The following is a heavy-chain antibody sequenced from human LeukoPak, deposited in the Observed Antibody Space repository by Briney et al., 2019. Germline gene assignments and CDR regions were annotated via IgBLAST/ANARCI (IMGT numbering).Heavy chain of an antibody. CDR2: INPSGST. CDR3: ARGRHDITMIVVVMTSVSYYLDV. V-gene: IGHV4-34*01. CDR1: GGSFNGYH. D-gene: IGHD3-22*01. J-gene: IGHJ6*03. Sequence: SETLSLTCAVYGGSFNGYHWTWIRQSPGKGLEWIGDINPSGSTYYNPSLKSRLTISVDTSKNQFSLKLRSVTAADTAVYYCARGRHDITMIVVVMTSVSYYLDVWGKGTTVTVS.